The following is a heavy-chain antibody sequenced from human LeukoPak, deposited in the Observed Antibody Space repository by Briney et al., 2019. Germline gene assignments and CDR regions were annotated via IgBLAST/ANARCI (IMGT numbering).Heavy chain of an antibody. D-gene: IGHD1-26*01. V-gene: IGHV4-30-2*01. J-gene: IGHJ4*02. Sequence: SQTLSLTCTVSGGSISSGSYYWSWIRQPAGKGLEWIGYIYHSGSTYYNPSLRSRVTISVDRSKNQFSLKLSSVTAADTAVYYCAREGAVYIDYWGQGTLVTVSS. CDR1: GGSISSGSYY. CDR2: IYHSGST. CDR3: AREGAVYIDY.